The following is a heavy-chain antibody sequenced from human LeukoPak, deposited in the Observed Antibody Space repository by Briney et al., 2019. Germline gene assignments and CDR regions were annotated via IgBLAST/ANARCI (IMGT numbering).Heavy chain of an antibody. CDR1: GFTFSSYA. Sequence: PGGSLRLSCAASGFTFSSYAMSWVRQAPGKGLGWVSAISGSGSSTYYADSVKGRFTISRDNSKNTLYLQMNSLRAEDTAVYYCAKDYSSSWPNWFDPWGQGTLVTVSS. J-gene: IGHJ5*02. V-gene: IGHV3-23*01. CDR3: AKDYSSSWPNWFDP. D-gene: IGHD6-13*01. CDR2: ISGSGSST.